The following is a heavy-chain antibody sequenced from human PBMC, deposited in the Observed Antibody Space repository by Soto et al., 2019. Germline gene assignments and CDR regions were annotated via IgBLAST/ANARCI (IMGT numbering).Heavy chain of an antibody. J-gene: IGHJ6*02. CDR2: INPSGGST. V-gene: IGHV1-46*01. CDR1: GYTFTNYY. D-gene: IGHD2-2*02. Sequence: ASVKVSWKASGYTFTNYYMHWVRQAPGQGLEWMGIINPSGGSTSYARKFQGRVTLTRDTSTSTVYMELSSRRSEDTALYYCARGRGRTPTRENIVVVPAAINPLGLGYGMDVWGQGTTVTVSS. CDR3: ARGRGRTPTRENIVVVPAAINPLGLGYGMDV.